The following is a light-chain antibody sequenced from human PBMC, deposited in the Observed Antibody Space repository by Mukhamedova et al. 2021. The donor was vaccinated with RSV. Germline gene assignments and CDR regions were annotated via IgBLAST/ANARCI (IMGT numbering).Light chain of an antibody. V-gene: IGKV1-39*01. Sequence: WYQRRVHGKAPNLLIYAASILQSGVPSRFSGSGSGTDFTLTISSLQPEDFATYYCQQSYSTPYTFGQGTMLEIK. CDR2: AAS. J-gene: IGKJ2*01. CDR3: QQSYSTPYT.